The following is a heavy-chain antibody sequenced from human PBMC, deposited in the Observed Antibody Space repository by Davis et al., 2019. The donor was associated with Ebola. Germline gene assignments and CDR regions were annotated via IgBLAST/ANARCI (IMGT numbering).Heavy chain of an antibody. CDR1: GFTFSSYA. V-gene: IGHV3-23*01. D-gene: IGHD4-11*01. Sequence: GESLKISCAASGFTFSSYAMHWVRQAPGKGLEWVSAISGSGGSTYYADSVKGRFTISRDNSKNTLYLQMNSLRAEDTAVYYCAKKGNSHPYYHYGMDVWGQGTTVTVSS. CDR3: AKKGNSHPYYHYGMDV. CDR2: ISGSGGST. J-gene: IGHJ6*02.